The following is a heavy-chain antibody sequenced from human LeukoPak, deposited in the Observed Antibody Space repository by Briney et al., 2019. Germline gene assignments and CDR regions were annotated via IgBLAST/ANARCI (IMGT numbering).Heavy chain of an antibody. CDR1: GGSFSGYY. V-gene: IGHV4-34*01. CDR3: ASFSYDSSGYRIVFDY. Sequence: PSETLSLTCAVYGGSFSGYYWSWIRQPPGKGLEWIGEINHSGSTNYNPSLKSRVTISVDTSKNQFSLKLSSVTAADTAVYYCASFSYDSSGYRIVFDYWGQGTLVTVSS. D-gene: IGHD3-22*01. CDR2: INHSGST. J-gene: IGHJ4*02.